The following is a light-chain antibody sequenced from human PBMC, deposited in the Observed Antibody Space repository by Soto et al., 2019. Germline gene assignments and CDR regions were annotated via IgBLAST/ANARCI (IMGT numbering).Light chain of an antibody. CDR1: QYVGSR. Sequence: EIVLTQSPATLSSSPGETATLSCRASQYVGSRLAWYQHKPGQAPRLLIYYMSKRATGIPARFSGSGSGTDFTLTISSLAPDDFAIYYCHQRQSWPRTFGQGTKVDIX. V-gene: IGKV3-11*01. CDR2: YMS. J-gene: IGKJ1*01. CDR3: HQRQSWPRT.